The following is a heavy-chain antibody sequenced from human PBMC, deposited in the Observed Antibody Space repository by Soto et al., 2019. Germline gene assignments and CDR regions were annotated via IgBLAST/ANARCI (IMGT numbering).Heavy chain of an antibody. CDR2: INAGNGNT. CDR1: EYTFTNYA. D-gene: IGHD4-17*01. J-gene: IGHJ4*02. CDR3: AGNLRPGYGDYFDY. V-gene: IGHV1-3*01. Sequence: ASAKVSCKASEYTFTNYAIHWVRQAPGQRLEWMGRINAGNGNTKYSQKFQGRIIITRDTSARTVYMELSSLRSEDTSVYYCAGNLRPGYGDYFDYWGQGTLVTVSS.